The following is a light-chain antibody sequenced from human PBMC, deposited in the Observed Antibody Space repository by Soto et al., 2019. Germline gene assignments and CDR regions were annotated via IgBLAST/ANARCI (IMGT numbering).Light chain of an antibody. J-gene: IGKJ1*01. V-gene: IGKV1-39*01. CDR3: QQTYNMDTFGQGMET. CDR2: GAS. Sequence: DIQMTQSPHSLSASVGDTVTITCRASQFISGCLNWYQQKPGRAPKLLIYGASSLQSGVPSRFGGSGYGTDFTLTLSNLQPEDFATYYCQQTYNMDTFGQGMETFGQGTKVEV. CDR1: QFISGC.